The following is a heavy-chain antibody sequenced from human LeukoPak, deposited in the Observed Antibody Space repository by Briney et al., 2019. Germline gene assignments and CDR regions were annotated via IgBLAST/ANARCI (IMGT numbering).Heavy chain of an antibody. CDR3: AKGGGSYPFFDY. CDR1: GFTFGLHE. J-gene: IGHJ4*02. CDR2: ISNSGTTI. Sequence: PGGSLRLSCAPSGFTFGLHEMNWVRPAPGKGLEWVSYISNSGTTIYYADSVRGRFTTSRDNTKNSLYLQMNSLRAEDTAVYYCAKGGGSYPFFDYWGQGALVTVSS. V-gene: IGHV3-48*03. D-gene: IGHD1-26*01.